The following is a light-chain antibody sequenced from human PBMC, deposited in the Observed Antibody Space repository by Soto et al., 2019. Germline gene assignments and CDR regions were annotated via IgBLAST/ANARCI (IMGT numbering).Light chain of an antibody. CDR3: AAGVDSLNGVV. V-gene: IGLV1-44*01. CDR1: SSNIGSNT. Sequence: QSVLTQPPSTSGTPGQRVTISCSGSSSNIGSNTVNWYQQLPGTAPKLLIYSNNQRPSGVPDRFSGSKSGTSASLAISGLQCEDGGDYNWAAGVDSLNGVVFGGGPQLP. CDR2: SNN. J-gene: IGLJ2*01.